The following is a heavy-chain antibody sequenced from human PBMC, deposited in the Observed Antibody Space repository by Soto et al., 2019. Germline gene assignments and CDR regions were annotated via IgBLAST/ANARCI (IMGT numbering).Heavy chain of an antibody. CDR3: AKGSGNGDRYYYYGMDV. V-gene: IGHV3-23*01. D-gene: IGHD4-4*01. J-gene: IGHJ6*02. Sequence: EVQLLESGGGLVQPGGSLRLSCAASGFTFSSYAMSWVRQAPGKGLEWVSAISGSGGSTYYADSVKGRFTISRDNSKNTLYLQMNSLRAEDTAVYYCAKGSGNGDRYYYYGMDVWGQGTTVTVSS. CDR1: GFTFSSYA. CDR2: ISGSGGST.